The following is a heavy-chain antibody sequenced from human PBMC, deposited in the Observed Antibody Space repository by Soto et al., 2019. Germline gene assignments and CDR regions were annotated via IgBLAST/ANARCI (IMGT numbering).Heavy chain of an antibody. V-gene: IGHV3-15*01. CDR2: IYTKTDGGTT. J-gene: IGHJ4*02. Sequence: GGSLRLSCAASGFNFNNARMTWVRQAPGKGLECVSRIYTKTDGGTTEYTAPVRGRFTISRDNSRNTLYLQMNSLGAEDAALYYCAKALVGEVGATDYWGQGTLVTVSS. CDR1: GFNFNNAR. CDR3: AKALVGEVGATDY. D-gene: IGHD1-26*01.